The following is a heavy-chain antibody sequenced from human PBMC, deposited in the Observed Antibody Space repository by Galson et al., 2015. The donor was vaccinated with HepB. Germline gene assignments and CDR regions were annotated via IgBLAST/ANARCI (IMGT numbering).Heavy chain of an antibody. V-gene: IGHV1-18*04. D-gene: IGHD5-18*01. CDR2: ISVYTGDT. CDR1: GYSFYSYN. CDR3: ARVGIDADTAVVTPAYYYYGMDV. J-gene: IGHJ6*02. Sequence: SVKVSCKASGYSFYSYNIVWVRQAPGQGLEWVGWISVYTGDTNSAQKFQGRVTMTTDTSTSTAYMEVRSLRSDDTAVFYCARVGIDADTAVVTPAYYYYGMDVWGRGTTVTVSS.